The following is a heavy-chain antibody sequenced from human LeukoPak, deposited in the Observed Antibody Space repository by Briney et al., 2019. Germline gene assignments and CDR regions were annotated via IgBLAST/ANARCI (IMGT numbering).Heavy chain of an antibody. D-gene: IGHD3-22*01. CDR1: GYTFTTYW. V-gene: IGHV5-51*01. J-gene: IGHJ3*02. CDR3: AREQLNYYDSSGYPKAFDI. Sequence: GESLRISCEGSGYTFTTYWISWVRQMPGKGLEWMGIIYPGDSDTRYSPSFQGQVTISADKSISTAYLQWSSLKASDTAMYYCAREQLNYYDSSGYPKAFDIWGQGTMVTVSS. CDR2: IYPGDSDT.